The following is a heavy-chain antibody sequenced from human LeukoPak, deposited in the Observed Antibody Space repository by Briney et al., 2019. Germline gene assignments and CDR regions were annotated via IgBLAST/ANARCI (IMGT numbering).Heavy chain of an antibody. CDR2: ISYDGSNK. J-gene: IGHJ6*02. CDR1: GFTFSSYG. CDR3: AKLHKGYSSSWYKRYYGMDV. Sequence: GGSLRLSCAASGFTFSSYGMHWVRQAPGKGLEWVAVISYDGSNKYYADSVKGRFTISRDNSKNTLYLQMNSLRAEDTAVYYCAKLHKGYSSSWYKRYYGMDVWGQGTTVTVSS. V-gene: IGHV3-30*18. D-gene: IGHD6-13*01.